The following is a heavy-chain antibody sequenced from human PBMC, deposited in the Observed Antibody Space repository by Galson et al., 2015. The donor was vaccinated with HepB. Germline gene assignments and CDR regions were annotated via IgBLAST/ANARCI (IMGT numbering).Heavy chain of an antibody. V-gene: IGHV1-18*01. Sequence: SGAEVKKPGESLRISCKASGYTFKSHGINWVRQAPGQGLEWVGWISGYNGHTLYAQKLQGRVTMTTDTSTSTAYMELRSLRSDDTAVYYCARDPAVSPPRGFGESLCDYWGQGTLVTVSS. D-gene: IGHD3-10*01. CDR3: ARDPAVSPPRGFGESLCDY. CDR2: ISGYNGHT. CDR1: GYTFKSHG. J-gene: IGHJ4*02.